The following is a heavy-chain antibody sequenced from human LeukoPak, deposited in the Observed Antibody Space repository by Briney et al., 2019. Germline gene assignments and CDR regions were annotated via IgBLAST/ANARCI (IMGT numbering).Heavy chain of an antibody. CDR3: ARYRGSGPYYYYYYMDV. CDR2: IYSGGST. D-gene: IGHD1-26*01. J-gene: IGHJ6*03. V-gene: IGHV3-53*01. Sequence: GGSLRLSCAASGFTVSSNYMSWFRQAPGKGLEWVSVIYSGGSTYYADSVKGRFTISRDNSKNTLYVQMNSLRDEDTAVYYCARYRGSGPYYYYYYMDVWGKGTKVTVSS. CDR1: GFTVSSNY.